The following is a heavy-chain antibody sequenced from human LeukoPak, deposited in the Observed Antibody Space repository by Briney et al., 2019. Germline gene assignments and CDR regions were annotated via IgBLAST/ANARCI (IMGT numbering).Heavy chain of an antibody. V-gene: IGHV4-59*05. CDR1: GGSISSYY. CDR2: VYYTGST. D-gene: IGHD2-2*02. J-gene: IGHJ4*02. CDR3: TTSRTNDCSSPSCYTDY. Sequence: SETLSLTCTVSGGSISSYYWSWIRQPPGKGLEWIASVYYTGSTYYSPSLKSRATISVDTSKNQFSLELNSVTAADTAVYYCTTSRTNDCSSPSCYTDYWGQGTLVTVSS.